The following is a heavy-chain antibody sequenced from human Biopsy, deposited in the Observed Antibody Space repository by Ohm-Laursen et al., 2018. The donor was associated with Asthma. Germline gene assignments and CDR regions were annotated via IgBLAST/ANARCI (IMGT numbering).Heavy chain of an antibody. V-gene: IGHV1-69*13. CDR1: GGTFNTYA. Sequence: SVKVSCNSLGGTFNTYAIGWVRQAPGQGVEWMGGINSGFGTTTYPQKFQDRVTITADDSTSTVYMELSSLRSEDTAVYYCARKAGSCISRTCYSLDFWGQGTLVTVSS. CDR2: INSGFGTT. D-gene: IGHD2-2*01. J-gene: IGHJ4*02. CDR3: ARKAGSCISRTCYSLDF.